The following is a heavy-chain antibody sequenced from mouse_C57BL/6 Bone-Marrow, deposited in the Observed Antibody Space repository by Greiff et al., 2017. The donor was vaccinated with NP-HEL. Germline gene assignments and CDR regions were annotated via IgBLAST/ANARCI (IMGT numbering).Heavy chain of an antibody. J-gene: IGHJ4*01. CDR3: ARGRIYYLYYYAMDY. CDR2: IHPNSGGT. CDR1: GYTFTSSW. D-gene: IGHD1-1*01. Sequence: VQLQQPGAELVKPGASVKLSCKASGYTFTSSWMHWVKQRPGQGLEWIGMIHPNSGGTNYNEKFKSKATLTVDKSSSTAYMQLSSLTSEDSAVYYCARGRIYYLYYYAMDYWGQGTSVTVSS. V-gene: IGHV1-64*01.